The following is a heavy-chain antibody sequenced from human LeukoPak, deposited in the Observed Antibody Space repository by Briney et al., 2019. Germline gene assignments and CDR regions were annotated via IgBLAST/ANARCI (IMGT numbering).Heavy chain of an antibody. Sequence: GGSLRLSCAASGFTFSSSGMHWVRQAPGKGLEWVAFIRYDGSNKYYADSVKGRFTISRDNSKNTLYLQMNSLRAEDTAVYYCAKDPYYDSSGYYQLDYWGQGTLVTVSS. CDR3: AKDPYYDSSGYYQLDY. CDR2: IRYDGSNK. V-gene: IGHV3-30*02. D-gene: IGHD3-22*01. CDR1: GFTFSSSG. J-gene: IGHJ4*02.